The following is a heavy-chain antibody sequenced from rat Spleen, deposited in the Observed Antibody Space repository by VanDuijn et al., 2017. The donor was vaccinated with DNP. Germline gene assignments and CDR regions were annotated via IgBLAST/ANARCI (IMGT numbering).Heavy chain of an antibody. CDR1: GYSITSNY. D-gene: IGHD1-12*02. V-gene: IGHV3-1*01. Sequence: EVQLQESGPGLVKPSQSLSLTCSVTGYSITSNYWAWIRKFPGNKMEWMGYISYSGSTSYNPSLKSRISITRDTSKRQFFLQLNSVTTEDTATYYCARAYYDGTYYPNWYFDFWGPGTTVTVSS. CDR3: ARAYYDGTYYPNWYFDF. CDR2: ISYSGST. J-gene: IGHJ1*01.